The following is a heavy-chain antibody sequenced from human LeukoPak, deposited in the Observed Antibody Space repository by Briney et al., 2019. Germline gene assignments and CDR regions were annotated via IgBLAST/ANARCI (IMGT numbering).Heavy chain of an antibody. CDR1: GFPFSSDA. CDR2: ISGSTGST. CDR3: AKDRGGYTYYPFLSYFFDY. D-gene: IGHD5-12*01. Sequence: PGGSLRLSCAGSGFPFSSDAMNWVRQAPGKGLEWVASISGSTGSTQYADSVKGRSTVSRDNSKNTLYLQMNSLRAEDTAVYYCAKDRGGYTYYPFLSYFFDYWGQGTLVTVSS. J-gene: IGHJ4*02. V-gene: IGHV3-23*01.